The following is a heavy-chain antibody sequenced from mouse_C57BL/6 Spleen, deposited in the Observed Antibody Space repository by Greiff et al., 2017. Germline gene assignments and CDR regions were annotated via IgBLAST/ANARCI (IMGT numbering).Heavy chain of an antibody. D-gene: IGHD2-12*01. Sequence: QVQLKQPGAELVKPGASVKLSCKASGYTFTSYWMHWVKQRPGQGLEWIGMIHPNSGSTNYNEKFKSKATLTVDKSSSTAYMQLSSLTSEDSAFYYCAESLRHYFDYWGQGTTLTVSS. V-gene: IGHV1-64*01. CDR1: GYTFTSYW. CDR3: AESLRHYFDY. J-gene: IGHJ2*01. CDR2: IHPNSGST.